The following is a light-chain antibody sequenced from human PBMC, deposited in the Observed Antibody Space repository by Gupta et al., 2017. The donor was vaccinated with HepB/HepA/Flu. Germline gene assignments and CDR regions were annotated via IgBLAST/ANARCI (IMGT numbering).Light chain of an antibody. CDR1: SSDVGSYNR. J-gene: IGLJ2*01. Sequence: QSALTQPPSVSGSPGQSVTISCTATSSDVGSYNRVSWYQQSPGTAPKLMIYEVSNRPSGVPDRFSGSNSGNTASLTISGLQAEDEADYYCSSYTSSSIVNFGGGTKLTVL. CDR3: SSYTSSSIVN. CDR2: EVS. V-gene: IGLV2-18*02.